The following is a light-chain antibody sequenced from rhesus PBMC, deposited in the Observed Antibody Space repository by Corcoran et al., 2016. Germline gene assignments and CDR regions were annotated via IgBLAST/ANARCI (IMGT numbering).Light chain of an antibody. CDR1: QGIKNH. V-gene: IGKV1S14*01. J-gene: IGKJ2*01. Sequence: DIQMTQSPSSLSASVGDTVTITCRASQGIKNHLAWYQQKPVKVPPPLIYYASNLESGVPSRFSGGGSGTEFTLTISTRQPEDFGTYYCQQHDSDPYSFGQGTKVEI. CDR3: QQHDSDPYS. CDR2: YAS.